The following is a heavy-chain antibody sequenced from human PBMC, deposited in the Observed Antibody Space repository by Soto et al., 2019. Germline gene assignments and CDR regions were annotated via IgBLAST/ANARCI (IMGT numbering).Heavy chain of an antibody. Sequence: ASVKVSCKASGGTFSSYAISWVRQAPGQGLEWMGGIIPIFGTANYAQKFQGRVTITADESTSTAYMELSSLRSEDTAVYYCARPISSTSAGLPGYWGQGTLVTVSS. V-gene: IGHV1-69*13. CDR3: ARPISSTSAGLPGY. CDR2: IIPIFGTA. D-gene: IGHD2-2*01. CDR1: GGTFSSYA. J-gene: IGHJ4*02.